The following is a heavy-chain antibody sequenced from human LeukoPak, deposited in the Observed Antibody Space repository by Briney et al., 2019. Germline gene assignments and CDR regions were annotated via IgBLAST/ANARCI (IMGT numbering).Heavy chain of an antibody. V-gene: IGHV3-11*03. J-gene: IGHJ4*02. Sequence: GGSLRLSCAASGFTFSDYYMSWIRQAPGKGPEWVSYISSSSSYTNSADSVKGRFTISRDNAKNSLYLQMNSLRAEDTAVYFCARLDAYNWDFDYWGQGTLVTVSS. CDR1: GFTFSDYY. CDR3: ARLDAYNWDFDY. D-gene: IGHD3-16*01. CDR2: ISSSSSYT.